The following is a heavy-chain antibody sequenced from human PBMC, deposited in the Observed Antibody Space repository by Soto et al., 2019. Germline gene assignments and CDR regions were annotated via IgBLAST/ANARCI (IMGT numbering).Heavy chain of an antibody. J-gene: IGHJ4*02. CDR2: ISSNGGST. V-gene: IGHV3-64D*08. Sequence: GGSLSLSCSASGFTFSSYAMHWVRQAPGKGLEYVLAISSNGGSTYYADSVKGRFTISRDNSKNTLYLQMSSLIAEDTAVYYCVKTSDYYDSSGYYYYFDYWGQGTLVTVSS. CDR1: GFTFSSYA. D-gene: IGHD3-22*01. CDR3: VKTSDYYDSSGYYYYFDY.